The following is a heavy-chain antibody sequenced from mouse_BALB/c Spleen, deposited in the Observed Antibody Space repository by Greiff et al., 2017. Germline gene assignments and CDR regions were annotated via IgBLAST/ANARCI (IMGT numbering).Heavy chain of an antibody. V-gene: IGHV14-3*02. CDR2: IDPANGNT. CDR3: ARGGVHRYEGFAY. Sequence: EVQLQQSGAELVKPGASVKLSCTASGFNIQDTYMHWVKQRPEQGLEWIGRIDPANGNTKYDPKFQGKATITADTSSNTAYLQLSSLTSEYTAVYYCARGGVHRYEGFAYWGQGTLVTVSA. CDR1: GFNIQDTY. J-gene: IGHJ3*01. D-gene: IGHD2-14*01.